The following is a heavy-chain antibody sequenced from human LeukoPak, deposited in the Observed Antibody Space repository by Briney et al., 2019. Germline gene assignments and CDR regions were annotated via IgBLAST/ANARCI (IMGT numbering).Heavy chain of an antibody. D-gene: IGHD1-26*01. CDR1: GGSISSYY. J-gene: IGHJ5*02. V-gene: IGHV4-39*01. CDR2: MYYSGTT. CDR3: ARHRYRSGSDWIDP. Sequence: SETLSLTCTVSGGSISSYYWSWIRQPPGEGLEWIGSMYYSGTTYYNPSLKSRVTISVDTSKNQFSLKLSSVTAADTAVYYCARHRYRSGSDWIDPWGQGTLVTVSS.